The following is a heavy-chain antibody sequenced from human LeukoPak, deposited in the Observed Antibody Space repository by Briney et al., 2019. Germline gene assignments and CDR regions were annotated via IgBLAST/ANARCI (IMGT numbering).Heavy chain of an antibody. CDR1: GYTFTSYY. V-gene: IGHV1-46*01. Sequence: ASVKVSCKASGYTFTSYYMHWVRQAPGQGLEWMGIINPSGGSTSYAQKFQGRVTMTRDTSVSIDYMELSSLTSDDTAVYYCARDGDGRINFDYWGQGTLVTVSS. CDR2: INPSGGST. D-gene: IGHD5-24*01. J-gene: IGHJ4*02. CDR3: ARDGDGRINFDY.